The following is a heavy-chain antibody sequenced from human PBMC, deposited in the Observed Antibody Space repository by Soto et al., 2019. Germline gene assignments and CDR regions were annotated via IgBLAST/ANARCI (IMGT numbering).Heavy chain of an antibody. CDR1: GYTFTNYG. J-gene: IGHJ5*02. D-gene: IGHD3-10*01. CDR2: INTYYGNT. Sequence: ASVKVSCKASGYTFTNYGISWLRQAPGKGLKWMGWINTYYGNTNHAQKLQGRVTMTTDTSTSTAYMELRSLRSDDTAVYYCARGVGSGTYYNQYNWFDPWGQGTLVTVSS. CDR3: ARGVGSGTYYNQYNWFDP. V-gene: IGHV1-18*01.